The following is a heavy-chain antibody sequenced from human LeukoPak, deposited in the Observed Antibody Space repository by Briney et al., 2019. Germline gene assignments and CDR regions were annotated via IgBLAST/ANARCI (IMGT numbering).Heavy chain of an antibody. CDR2: INPNSGGT. CDR3: ARDRYCSSTSCYNHYYYYGMDV. Sequence: ASVKVSCKASVYTFTAYYMHCVRRAPGQGLEWMGWINPNSGGTNYAQKFQGRVTMTTDTSISTAYMALSRLRSDDTAVYSCARDRYCSSTSCYNHYYYYGMDVWGQGTTVTVSS. CDR1: VYTFTAYY. V-gene: IGHV1-2*02. J-gene: IGHJ6*02. D-gene: IGHD2-2*02.